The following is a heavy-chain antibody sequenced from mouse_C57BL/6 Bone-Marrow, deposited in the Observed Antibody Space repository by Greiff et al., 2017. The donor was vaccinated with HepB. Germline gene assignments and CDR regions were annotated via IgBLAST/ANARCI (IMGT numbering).Heavy chain of an antibody. CDR1: GFSLTSYG. V-gene: IGHV2-4*01. CDR3: AKTPYYYGSSDCWSFDV. J-gene: IGHJ1*03. CDR2: IWSGGST. D-gene: IGHD1-1*01. Sequence: VQLQQSGPGLVQPSQSLSITCTVSGFSLTSYGVHWVRQPPGKGLEWLGVIWSGGSTDYNAAFISRLSISQDNSKSQVFFKMNSLQADDNAIYYCAKTPYYYGSSDCWSFDVWGTGTTVTVSS.